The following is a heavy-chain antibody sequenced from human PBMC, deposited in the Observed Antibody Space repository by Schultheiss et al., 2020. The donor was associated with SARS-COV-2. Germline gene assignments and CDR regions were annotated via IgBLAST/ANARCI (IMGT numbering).Heavy chain of an antibody. CDR1: GGSISSSAYY. Sequence: SETLSLTCSVSGGSISSSAYYCSWIRQHPGKGLEWIGYIYYSGSTKYNPSLKSRVTMSVDTSKNQFSLKLSSVTAADTAVYYCARGQFQFFGAPFDPWGQGTLVTVSS. J-gene: IGHJ5*02. CDR2: IYYSGST. D-gene: IGHD3-3*01. CDR3: ARGQFQFFGAPFDP. V-gene: IGHV4-61*08.